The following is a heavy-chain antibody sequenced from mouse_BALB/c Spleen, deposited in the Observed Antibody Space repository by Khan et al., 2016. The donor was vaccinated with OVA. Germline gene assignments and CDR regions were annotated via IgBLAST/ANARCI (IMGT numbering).Heavy chain of an antibody. CDR2: IWGGGGT. D-gene: IGHD2-14*01. J-gene: IGHJ4*01. Sequence: QVQLKQSGPGLVAPSQSLSITCTVSGFSLSGYNIHWVRQPPGKGLEWLGMIWGGGGTDYNSTLKSRLSISKDNSKSQVFLKMNSLQTDDTAMYYCARAYYRYDGYNAMDYWGQGTSVTVSS. CDR1: GFSLSGYN. V-gene: IGHV2-6-4*01. CDR3: ARAYYRYDGYNAMDY.